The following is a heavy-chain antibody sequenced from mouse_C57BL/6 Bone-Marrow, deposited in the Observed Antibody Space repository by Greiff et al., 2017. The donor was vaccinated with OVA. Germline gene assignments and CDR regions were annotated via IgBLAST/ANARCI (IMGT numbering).Heavy chain of an antibody. CDR3: ARRGGSSYVGAY. D-gene: IGHD1-1*01. Sequence: VQLQQSGAELARPGASVKLSCKASGYTFTSYGISWVKQRTGQGLEWIGEIYPRSGNTYYNEKFKGKATLTADKSSSTAYMELRSLTSEDSAVYFCARRGGSSYVGAYWGQGTLVTVSA. CDR1: GYTFTSYG. V-gene: IGHV1-81*01. CDR2: IYPRSGNT. J-gene: IGHJ3*01.